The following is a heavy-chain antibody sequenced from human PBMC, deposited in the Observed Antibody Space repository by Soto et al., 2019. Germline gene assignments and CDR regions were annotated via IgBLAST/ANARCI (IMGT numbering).Heavy chain of an antibody. J-gene: IGHJ4*02. D-gene: IGHD5-12*01. CDR3: ARVPTGWLQSKAFDY. Sequence: QVKLHQWGAGLLKPSETLSLTCAVYGGSFSGYYWGWIRQPPGKGLEWIGEINHSGSTKYNPSLKSRVTISVDTSKSQLPLKLSAVTAAVTAVYYCARVPTGWLQSKAFDYWGQGTLVTVSS. CDR2: INHSGST. CDR1: GGSFSGYY. V-gene: IGHV4-34*01.